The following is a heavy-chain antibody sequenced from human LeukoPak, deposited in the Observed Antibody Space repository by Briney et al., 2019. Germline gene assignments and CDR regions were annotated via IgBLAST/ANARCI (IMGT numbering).Heavy chain of an antibody. D-gene: IGHD6-13*01. CDR2: ISYDGSNK. J-gene: IGHJ6*02. CDR3: ARDLLSSSWYYDYYYYGMDV. V-gene: IGHV3-30*04. CDR1: GFTFSSYA. Sequence: GGSLRLSCAASGFTFSSYAMHWVRQAPGKGLEWVAVISYDGSNKYYADSVKGRFTISRDNSKNTLYLQMNSLRAEDTAVYYCARDLLSSSWYYDYYYYGMDVWGQGTTVTASS.